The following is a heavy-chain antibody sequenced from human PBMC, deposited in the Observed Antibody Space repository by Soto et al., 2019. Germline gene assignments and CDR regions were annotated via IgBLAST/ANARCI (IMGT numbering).Heavy chain of an antibody. J-gene: IGHJ6*02. CDR1: EFTFDDYA. Sequence: EVQLVESGGGLVQPGRSLRLSCAASEFTFDDYAMHWVRQAPGKGLEWVSGISWNSGSIGYADSVKGRFTISRDNAKNSLYLQMNSLRAEDTALYYCAKDTSYYYYGMDVWGQGTTVTVSS. CDR2: ISWNSGSI. CDR3: AKDTSYYYYGMDV. V-gene: IGHV3-9*01.